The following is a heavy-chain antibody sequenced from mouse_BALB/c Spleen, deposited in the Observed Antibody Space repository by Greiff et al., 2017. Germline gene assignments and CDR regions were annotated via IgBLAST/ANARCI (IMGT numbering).Heavy chain of an antibody. V-gene: IGHV5-9-4*01. CDR3: ARDGNGNFLYAMDD. D-gene: IGHD2-1*01. J-gene: IGHJ4*01. CDR2: ISSGGSYT. Sequence: EVKLVESGGGLVKPGGSLKLSCAASGFTFSSYAMSWVRQSPEKRLEWVAEISSGGSYTYYPDTVTGRFTISRDNAKNTLYLEMSSLRSEDTAMYYCARDGNGNFLYAMDDWGQGTSVTVSS. CDR1: GFTFSSYA.